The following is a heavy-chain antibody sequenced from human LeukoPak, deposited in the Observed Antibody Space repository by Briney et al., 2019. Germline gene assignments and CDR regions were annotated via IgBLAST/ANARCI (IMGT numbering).Heavy chain of an antibody. J-gene: IGHJ4*02. CDR3: ARATNSYGGNSDF. Sequence: QPGGSLRLSCVASGFTFSDYTMHWVRQAPGKGLEYVSAISSYGDNTYYANSVKGRFTISRDNSKNTLYLQMGSLRADDMAVYYCARATNSYGGNSDFWGQGTLVTVSS. D-gene: IGHD4-23*01. CDR1: GFTFSDYT. CDR2: ISSYGDNT. V-gene: IGHV3-64*01.